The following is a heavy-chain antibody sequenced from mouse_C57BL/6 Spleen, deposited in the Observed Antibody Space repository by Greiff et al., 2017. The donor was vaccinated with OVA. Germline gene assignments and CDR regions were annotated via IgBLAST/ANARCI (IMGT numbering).Heavy chain of an antibody. CDR1: GYAFSSSW. Sequence: VKLQESGPELVKPGASVKISCKASGYAFSSSWMNWVKQRPGKGLEWIGRIYPGDGDTNYNGKFKGKATLTADKSSSTAYMQLNSLTSEDSAVYFCARDYSNYWYFDVWGTGTTVTVSS. D-gene: IGHD2-5*01. J-gene: IGHJ1*03. CDR3: ARDYSNYWYFDV. V-gene: IGHV1-82*01. CDR2: IYPGDGDT.